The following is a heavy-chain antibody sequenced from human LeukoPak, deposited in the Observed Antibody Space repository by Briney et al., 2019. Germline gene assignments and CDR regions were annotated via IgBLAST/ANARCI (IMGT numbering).Heavy chain of an antibody. J-gene: IGHJ5*02. D-gene: IGHD3-9*01. CDR3: ACWSPGGYYDILTGYYPNWFDP. V-gene: IGHV1-69*01. CDR1: GGTFSSYA. Sequence: SVKVTCKASGGTFSSYAISWVRQAPGQGLEWMGGIIPIFGTANYAQKFQGRVTITADESTSTAYMELSSLRSEDTAVYCCACWSPGGYYDILTGYYPNWFDPWGQGTLVTVSS. CDR2: IIPIFGTA.